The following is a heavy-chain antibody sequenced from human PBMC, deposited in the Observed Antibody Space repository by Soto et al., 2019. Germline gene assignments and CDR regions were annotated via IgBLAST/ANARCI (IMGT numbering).Heavy chain of an antibody. V-gene: IGHV4-39*07. CDR2: IYYSGST. J-gene: IGHJ4*02. D-gene: IGHD3-10*01. CDR3: ARDYYGSGSPPLGY. CDR1: GGSISSSSYY. Sequence: SETLSLTCTVSGGSISSSSYYWGWIRQPPGKGLEWIGSIYYSGSTYYNPSLKSRVTISVDTSKNQFSLKLSSVTAADTAVYYCARDYYGSGSPPLGYWGQGTLVTVSS.